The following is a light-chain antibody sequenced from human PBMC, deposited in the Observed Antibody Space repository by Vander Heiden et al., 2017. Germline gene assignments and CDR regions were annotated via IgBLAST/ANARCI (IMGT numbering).Light chain of an antibody. Sequence: DIQLTQSPSFLSASVGDRVTITCRASQGISSYLAWYQQKPVKAPKLLIYAASTLQSGVPSRFSGRGSGTEFTLRIRSLKPEDFATYFCQQLTSSPRTFGQGTKVEIK. V-gene: IGKV1-9*01. CDR1: QGISSY. CDR2: AAS. CDR3: QQLTSSPRT. J-gene: IGKJ1*01.